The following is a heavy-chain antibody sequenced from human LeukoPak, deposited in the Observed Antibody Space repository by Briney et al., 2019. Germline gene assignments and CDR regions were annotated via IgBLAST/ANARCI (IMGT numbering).Heavy chain of an antibody. CDR2: ISSNGGST. J-gene: IGHJ1*01. CDR1: GFTFSSSI. Sequence: GGSLRLSCAASGFTFSSSIMHWVRQAPGKGLEYVSGISSNGGSTYYANSVKGRFTISRDNSKNTLYLQMGSLRAEDMAVYYCALIGPPDCSSTSCREGTDWGQGTLVTVSS. CDR3: ALIGPPDCSSTSCREGTD. V-gene: IGHV3-64*01. D-gene: IGHD2-2*01.